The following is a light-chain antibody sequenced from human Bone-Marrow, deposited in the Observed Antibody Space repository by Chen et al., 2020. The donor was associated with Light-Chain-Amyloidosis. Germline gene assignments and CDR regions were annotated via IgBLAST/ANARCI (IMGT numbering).Light chain of an antibody. J-gene: IGLJ2*01. CDR2: RGT. Sequence: SYELTQPPSVAVSAGQTARITCSGDDLPTKYAYWYQQKPGQAPVLVIHRGTERPSGISERFSGSSSGTPATLTISGVQAEDEADYHCQSADSSGTYEVIFGGGTKLTGL. CDR1: DLPTKY. V-gene: IGLV3-25*03. CDR3: QSADSSGTYEVI.